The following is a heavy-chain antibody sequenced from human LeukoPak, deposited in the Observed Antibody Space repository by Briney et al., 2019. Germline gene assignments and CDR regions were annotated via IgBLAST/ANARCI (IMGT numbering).Heavy chain of an antibody. CDR3: ARRPASSSSWYRGSFLYFDY. CDR2: INHSGST. V-gene: IGHV4-34*01. J-gene: IGHJ4*02. D-gene: IGHD6-13*01. Sequence: SETLSLTCAVYGGSFSGYYWSWIRQPPEKGLEWVGAINHSGSTNYNPSLKSRVTISVDTSKNQFSLKLSSVTAADKAVYNCARRPASSSSWYRGSFLYFDYQGPRTLVSVSS. CDR1: GGSFSGYY.